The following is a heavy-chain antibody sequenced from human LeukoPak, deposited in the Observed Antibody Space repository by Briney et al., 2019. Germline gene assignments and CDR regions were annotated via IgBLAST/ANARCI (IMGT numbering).Heavy chain of an antibody. CDR2: INAGNGDR. CDR3: ARDDCGDTCYPGGY. V-gene: IGHV1-3*01. CDR1: GYTFTNYV. J-gene: IGHJ4*02. Sequence: ASVKVSCKASGYTFTNYVVYWVRQAPGQRPEWMGWINAGNGDRKYSQNFQGRVTITRDTSASTAYMELSSLTSEDTALYYCARDDCGDTCYPGGYWGQGTLVTVSS. D-gene: IGHD2-21*01.